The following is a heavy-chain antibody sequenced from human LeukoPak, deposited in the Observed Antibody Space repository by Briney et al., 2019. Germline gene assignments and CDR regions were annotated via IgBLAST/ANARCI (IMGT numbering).Heavy chain of an antibody. V-gene: IGHV3-23*01. D-gene: IGHD3-10*01. CDR1: GFSFSSFA. Sequence: GGSLRLSCAASGFSFSSFAMTCVRQAPGKGLEWVSAISGSGGSTYYADSVKGRFTISRDNSKNTLYLQMNSLRAEDTAVYYCAKERMIHPRGDYWGQGTLVTVSS. J-gene: IGHJ4*02. CDR3: AKERMIHPRGDY. CDR2: ISGSGGST.